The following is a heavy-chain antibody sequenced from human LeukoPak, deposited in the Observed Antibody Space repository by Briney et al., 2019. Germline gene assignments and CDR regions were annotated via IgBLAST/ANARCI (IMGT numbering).Heavy chain of an antibody. V-gene: IGHV3-23*01. CDR1: GFIFSSYT. J-gene: IGHJ4*02. CDR3: AKDSPSAPVTSV. D-gene: IGHD4-17*01. Sequence: GGSLRLSYTASGFIFSSYTMSWVRQAPGRGLEWVSTISGSGDNSYYADSVKGRFTISRDNSKNTLYLQMNSLRVEDTAVFYCAKDSPSAPVTSVWGQGTLVTVSS. CDR2: ISGSGDNS.